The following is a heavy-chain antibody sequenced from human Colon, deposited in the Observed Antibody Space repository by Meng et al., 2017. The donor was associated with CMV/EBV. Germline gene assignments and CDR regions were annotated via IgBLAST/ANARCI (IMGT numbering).Heavy chain of an antibody. CDR3: ARGGVGKVPGYYYYGMDV. V-gene: IGHV1-69*02. J-gene: IGHJ6*02. D-gene: IGHD3-10*01. CDR1: GGTFSSYT. Sequence: SVTVSCKASGGTFSSYTITWVRQAPGQGLEWVGRIIASLARTNHAQKFQGRVSITADSSTNTAYMELSSLRSDDTAVYYCARGGVGKVPGYYYYGMDVWGQGTTVTVSS. CDR2: IIASLART.